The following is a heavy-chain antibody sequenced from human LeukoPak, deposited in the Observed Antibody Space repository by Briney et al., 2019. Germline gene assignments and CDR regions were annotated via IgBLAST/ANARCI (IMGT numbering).Heavy chain of an antibody. CDR2: IDWDDDK. J-gene: IGHJ3*02. D-gene: IGHD3-22*01. V-gene: IGHV2-70*11. CDR1: GFSLNTSGVC. Sequence: SGPALVKPTQTLTLTCTFSGFSLNTSGVCVSWIRQPPGKALEWLARIDWDDDKYYSTSLKTRLTISKDTSKDQVVLTMTNVDPVDTATYFRARMLGATYYESSRYYHDAFDIWGQGTMVTVSS. CDR3: ARMLGATYYESSRYYHDAFDI.